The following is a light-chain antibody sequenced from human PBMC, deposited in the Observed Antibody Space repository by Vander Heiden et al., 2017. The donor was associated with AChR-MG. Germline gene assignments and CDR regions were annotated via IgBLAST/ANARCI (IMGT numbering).Light chain of an antibody. Sequence: IVLTQSPVTLSLSPGERATLPYRTSHSINKNYLAWYRQKPGQTPSLLVYSASSRATGVPDRFSGSGSQTDFTLTISRLEPEDFAVYYCRQYGASPYTFGQGTRLDIK. V-gene: IGKV3-20*01. J-gene: IGKJ2*01. CDR3: RQYGASPYT. CDR2: SAS. CDR1: HSINKNY.